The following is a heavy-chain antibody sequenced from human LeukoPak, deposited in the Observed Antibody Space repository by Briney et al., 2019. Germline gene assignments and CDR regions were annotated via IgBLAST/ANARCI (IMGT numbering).Heavy chain of an antibody. CDR1: GGSFSGYY. CDR3: ASGHYYDSSGYPKNYYYYYTDV. V-gene: IGHV4-34*01. J-gene: IGHJ6*03. D-gene: IGHD3-22*01. CDR2: INHSGST. Sequence: SETLSLTCAVYGGSFSGYYWSWIRQPPGKGLEWIGEINHSGSTNYNPSLKSRVTISVDTSKNQFSLKLSSVTAADTAVYYCASGHYYDSSGYPKNYYYYYTDVWGKGTTVTVSS.